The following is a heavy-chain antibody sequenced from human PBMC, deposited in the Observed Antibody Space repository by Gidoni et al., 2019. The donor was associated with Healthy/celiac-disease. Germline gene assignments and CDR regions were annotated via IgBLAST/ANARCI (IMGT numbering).Heavy chain of an antibody. V-gene: IGHV3-23*04. J-gene: IGHJ5*02. CDR1: GFTFSSYA. CDR3: AKVPHSGWYLDP. Sequence: EVQLVESGGGLVQPGGSLRLSCAASGFTFSSYAMSWVRQAPGKGLEWGSGISGSGGSTYYADSVKGRFTISRDNSKNTLYLQMNSLRAEDTAVYYCAKVPHSGWYLDPWGQGTLVTVSS. D-gene: IGHD6-19*01. CDR2: ISGSGGST.